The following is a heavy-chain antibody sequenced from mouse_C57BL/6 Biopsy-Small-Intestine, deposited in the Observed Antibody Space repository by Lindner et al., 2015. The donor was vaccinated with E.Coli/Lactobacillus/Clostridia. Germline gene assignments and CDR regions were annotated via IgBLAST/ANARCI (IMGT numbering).Heavy chain of an antibody. CDR2: IIPIFGTA. Sequence: SVKVSCKASGGTFSSYAISWVRQAPGQGLEWMGRIIPIFGTANYAQKFQGRVTITADESTSTAYMDLSSLRSEDTAVYYCASSQPELYNYATPLFLTTGGQGTLVTVSS. V-gene: IGHV1-81*01. D-gene: IGHD1-3*01. CDR3: ASSQPELYNYATPLFLTT. CDR1: GGTFSSYA. J-gene: IGHJ4*01.